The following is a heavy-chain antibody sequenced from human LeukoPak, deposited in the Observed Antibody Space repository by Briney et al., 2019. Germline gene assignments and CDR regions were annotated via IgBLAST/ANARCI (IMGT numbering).Heavy chain of an antibody. CDR2: ISGSGGST. CDR1: GFTFSSYA. D-gene: IGHD6-19*01. V-gene: IGHV3-23*01. CDR3: AKGGGIAVAGFNY. Sequence: GGSLRLSCAASGFTFSSYAMSWVRQAPGKGLEWVSAISGSGGSTHYADSVKGRFTISRDNSKNTLYLQMNSLRAEDTAVYYCAKGGGIAVAGFNYWGQGTLVTVSS. J-gene: IGHJ4*02.